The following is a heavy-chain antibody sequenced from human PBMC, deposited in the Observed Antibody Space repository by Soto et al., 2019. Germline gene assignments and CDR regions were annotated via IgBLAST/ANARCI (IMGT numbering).Heavy chain of an antibody. CDR2: ISYDGSNK. CDR3: AKGEADTAPYYYGMDV. Sequence: QVQLVESGGGVVQPGRSLRLSCAASGFTFSSYGMHWVRQAPGKGLEWVAVISYDGSNKYYADSVKGRFTISRDNSKNTLYLQMNSLRAEDTAVYYCAKGEADTAPYYYGMDVWGQGTTVTVSS. V-gene: IGHV3-30*18. J-gene: IGHJ6*02. D-gene: IGHD5-18*01. CDR1: GFTFSSYG.